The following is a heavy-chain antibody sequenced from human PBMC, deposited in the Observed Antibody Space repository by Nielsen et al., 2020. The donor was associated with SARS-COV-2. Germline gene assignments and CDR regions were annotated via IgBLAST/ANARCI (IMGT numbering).Heavy chain of an antibody. J-gene: IGHJ6*02. D-gene: IGHD2-8*01. V-gene: IGHV4-59*13. CDR3: ARVPLFATTGYYYYGMDV. CDR2: IYYSGST. Sequence: SETLSLTCTVSGGSISSYYWSWIRQPPGKGLEWIGYIYYSGSTNYNPSLKSRVTISVDTSKNQFSLKLSSVTAADTAVYYCARVPLFATTGYYYYGMDVWGQVTTVTVSS. CDR1: GGSISSYY.